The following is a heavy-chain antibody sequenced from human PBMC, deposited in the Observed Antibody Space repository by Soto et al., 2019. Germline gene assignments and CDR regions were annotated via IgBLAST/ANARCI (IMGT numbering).Heavy chain of an antibody. V-gene: IGHV1-18*01. D-gene: IGHD3-10*01. Sequence: ASVNVSCKASGYTFTSYGISWVRQAPEQGLEWMGWISAYNGNTNYAQKLQGRVTMTTDTSTSTAYMELRSLRSDDTAVYYCAGGRLWFGEFDYWGQGTLVTVSS. CDR2: ISAYNGNT. CDR1: GYTFTSYG. CDR3: AGGRLWFGEFDY. J-gene: IGHJ4*02.